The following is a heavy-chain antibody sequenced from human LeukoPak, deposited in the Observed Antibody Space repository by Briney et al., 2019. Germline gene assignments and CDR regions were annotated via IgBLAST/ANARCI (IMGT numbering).Heavy chain of an antibody. D-gene: IGHD6-6*01. CDR2: MNPNSGNT. Sequence: ASVRVSCKASGYTFTSYDINWVRQATGQGLEWMGWMNPNSGNTGYAQKFQGRVTMTRNTSISTAYMELSSLRSEDTAVYYCARARIAARKVASLGYWGQGTLVTVSS. J-gene: IGHJ4*02. CDR1: GYTFTSYD. CDR3: ARARIAARKVASLGY. V-gene: IGHV1-8*01.